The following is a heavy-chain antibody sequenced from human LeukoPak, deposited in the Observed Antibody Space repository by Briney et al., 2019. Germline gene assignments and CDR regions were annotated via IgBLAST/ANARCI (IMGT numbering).Heavy chain of an antibody. Sequence: GASVTVSCKASGYTLSSFAMHWVRQAPGQRLEWMGRINAANGNAEYSQKFQGRVIVTTDTSANAVYMELSSLRSEDTAVYYCARDGKHIAVPGVRYPMDVWGQGTAVTVSS. D-gene: IGHD6-19*01. CDR2: INAANGNA. V-gene: IGHV1-3*01. CDR3: ARDGKHIAVPGVRYPMDV. CDR1: GYTLSSFA. J-gene: IGHJ6*02.